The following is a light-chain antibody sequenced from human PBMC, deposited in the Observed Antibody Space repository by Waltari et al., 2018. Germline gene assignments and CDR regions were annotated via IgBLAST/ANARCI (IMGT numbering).Light chain of an antibody. CDR3: SSYTTSGTLV. V-gene: IGLV2-14*03. Sequence: QSALTQPVSVSGSLGQSITISCTGSSSDIGAYDSVSWYQQHPGRAPTLMIFHVTERPTGISNRFSGFKSGNTASLTISGLQTEEEADYYCSSYTTSGTLVFGGGTKLTIL. J-gene: IGLJ2*01. CDR2: HVT. CDR1: SSDIGAYDS.